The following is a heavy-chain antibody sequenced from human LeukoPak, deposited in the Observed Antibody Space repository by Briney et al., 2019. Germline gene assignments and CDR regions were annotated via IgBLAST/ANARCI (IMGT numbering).Heavy chain of an antibody. CDR2: IKEDGSEK. D-gene: IGHD6-19*01. V-gene: IGHV3-7*01. CDR3: ASGYSSGY. Sequence: GGSLRLSCVASGFTFSSYWMCWVRQVPGKGLEWVANIKEDGSEKHYVDSVKGRFTISRDNTKNSLYLQMNSLRAEDTAVYYCASGYSSGYWGQGALVTVSS. CDR1: GFTFSSYW. J-gene: IGHJ4*02.